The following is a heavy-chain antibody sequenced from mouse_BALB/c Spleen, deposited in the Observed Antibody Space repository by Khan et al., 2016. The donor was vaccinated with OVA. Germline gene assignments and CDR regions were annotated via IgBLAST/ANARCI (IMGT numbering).Heavy chain of an antibody. CDR1: GYSFTSYW. Sequence: VQLKQSGTVLARPGASVKMSCKTSGYSFTSYWMHWIRQRPGQGLEWIGAIYPGNSDANYNQKFKDQAKLTAVTSASTANMELSSLTDEDSAVYYCTRWGYWFAYWGQGTLVTVSA. J-gene: IGHJ3*01. CDR3: TRWGYWFAY. CDR2: IYPGNSDA. V-gene: IGHV1-5*01. D-gene: IGHD2-2*01.